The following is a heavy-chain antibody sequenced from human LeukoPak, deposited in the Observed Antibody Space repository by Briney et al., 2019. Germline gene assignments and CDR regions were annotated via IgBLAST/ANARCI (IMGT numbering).Heavy chain of an antibody. Sequence: GGSLRLSCAASGFTFSSYSMNWVRQAPGKGLEWVSYISSSSSTIYYADSVKGRFTISRDNSKNTLYLQMNSLRAEDTAVYYCARDQGYYYGSGSYPPYYFYGMDVWGQGTTVTVSS. J-gene: IGHJ6*02. CDR3: ARDQGYYYGSGSYPPYYFYGMDV. V-gene: IGHV3-48*01. CDR1: GFTFSSYS. CDR2: ISSSSSTI. D-gene: IGHD3-10*01.